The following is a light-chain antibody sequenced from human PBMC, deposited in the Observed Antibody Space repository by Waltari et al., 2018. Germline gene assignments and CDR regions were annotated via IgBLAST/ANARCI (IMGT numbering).Light chain of an antibody. CDR2: TND. J-gene: IGLJ3*02. CDR3: AAWDDSLNAWV. Sequence: QSVLTQPPSASGTPWQRVTMSCSGSNSNIGSNSVNWFLQLPGTAPNLVRYTNDERPSGVPDRLSGSTSATSASLAISGLQSEDEADYYCAAWDDSLNAWVFGGGNKLSVL. CDR1: NSNIGSNS. V-gene: IGLV1-44*01.